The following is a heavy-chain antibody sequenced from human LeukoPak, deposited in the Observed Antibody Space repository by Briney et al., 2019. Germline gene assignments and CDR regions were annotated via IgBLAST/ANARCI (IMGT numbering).Heavy chain of an antibody. J-gene: IGHJ3*02. CDR1: GFTFSSYG. CDR3: ARDLPDDTFDI. CDR2: ISGSGGST. Sequence: GGTLRLSCAASGFTFSSYGMSWVRQAPGKGLEWVSAISGSGGSTYYADSVKGRFTISRDNAKNSLYLQMNSLRAEDTAVYYCARDLPDDTFDIWGQGTMVTVSS. V-gene: IGHV3-23*01.